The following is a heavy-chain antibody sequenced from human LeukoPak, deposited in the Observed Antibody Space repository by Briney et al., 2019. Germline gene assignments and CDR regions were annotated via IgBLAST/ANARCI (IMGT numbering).Heavy chain of an antibody. CDR3: ARVGIAAAGTGDAFDI. D-gene: IGHD6-13*01. V-gene: IGHV1-8*01. J-gene: IGHJ3*02. CDR1: GYTFTSYD. Sequence: ASVKVSCKASGYTFTSYDINWVRQATGQGLEWMGWMNPNSGNTGYAQKFQGRVTMTRNTSISTAYMELSSLRSEDTAVYYCARVGIAAAGTGDAFDIWGQGTMVTVSS. CDR2: MNPNSGNT.